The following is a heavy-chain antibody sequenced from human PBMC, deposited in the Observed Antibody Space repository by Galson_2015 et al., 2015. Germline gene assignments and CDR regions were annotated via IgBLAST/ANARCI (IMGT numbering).Heavy chain of an antibody. CDR1: GYTFTGYY. CDR2: INPNSGGT. V-gene: IGHV1-2*06. D-gene: IGHD6-13*01. J-gene: IGHJ6*01. CDR3: ARHVGSSWYCGMDV. Sequence: KVSCKASGYTFTGYYMHWVRQAPGQGLEWMGRINPNSGGTNYAQKFQGRVTMTRDTSISTAYMELSRLRSDDTAVYYCARHVGSSWYCGMDVWGQGTTVTVSS.